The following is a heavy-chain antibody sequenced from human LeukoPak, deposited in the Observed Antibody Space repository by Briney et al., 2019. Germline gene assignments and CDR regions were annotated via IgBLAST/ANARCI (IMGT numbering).Heavy chain of an antibody. CDR2: IYYSGST. V-gene: IGHV4-59*08. CDR1: GGSISSYY. Sequence: SETLSLTCTVSGGSISSYYWSWIRQPPGKGLEWIGYIYYSGSTYYNPSLKSRVTISVDTSKNQFSLKLSSVTAADTAVYYCARLPIQLWFYFDYWGQGTLVTVSS. CDR3: ARLPIQLWFYFDY. D-gene: IGHD5-18*01. J-gene: IGHJ4*02.